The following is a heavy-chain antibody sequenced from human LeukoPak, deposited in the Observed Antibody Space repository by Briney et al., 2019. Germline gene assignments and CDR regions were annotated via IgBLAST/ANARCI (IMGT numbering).Heavy chain of an antibody. V-gene: IGHV1-2*02. CDR2: INPNSGGT. J-gene: IGHJ4*02. CDR1: GYTFTGYY. CDR3: ASGGYSYGREFDY. D-gene: IGHD5-18*01. Sequence: ASVKVCCKASGYTFTGYYMHWVRQAPGQGVEWMGWINPNSGGTNYAQKFQGRVTMTRDTSISTAYMELSRLRSDDTAVYYCASGGYSYGREFDYWGQGTLVTVSS.